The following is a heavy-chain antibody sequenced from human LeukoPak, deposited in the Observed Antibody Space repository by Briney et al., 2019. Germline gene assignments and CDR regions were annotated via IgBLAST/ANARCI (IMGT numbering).Heavy chain of an antibody. CDR2: IYYSGST. CDR3: ARGGSSGSDY. V-gene: IGHV4-61*08. Sequence: SETLSLTCTVSGGSIYGGGYYWSWIRQPPGKGLEWIGYIYYSGSTNYNPSLKSRVTISVDTSKNQFSLKLSSVTAADTAVYYCARGGSSGSDYWGQGTLVTVSS. CDR1: GGSIYGGGYY. D-gene: IGHD6-19*01. J-gene: IGHJ4*02.